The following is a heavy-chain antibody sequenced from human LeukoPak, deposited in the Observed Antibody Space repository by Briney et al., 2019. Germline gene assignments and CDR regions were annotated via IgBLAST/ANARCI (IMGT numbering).Heavy chain of an antibody. V-gene: IGHV3-23*01. J-gene: IGHJ5*02. CDR3: AKGGLAAGASS. CDR1: GFTFNTYG. Sequence: GGSLRLSCAASGFTFNTYGMRWVRQAPGKGLEWVSTISGSGESTYYADSVKGRFTTSRDNSKNTLYLQMNSLRAEDTALYYCAKGGLAAGASSWGQGTLVTVSS. CDR2: ISGSGEST. D-gene: IGHD6-13*01.